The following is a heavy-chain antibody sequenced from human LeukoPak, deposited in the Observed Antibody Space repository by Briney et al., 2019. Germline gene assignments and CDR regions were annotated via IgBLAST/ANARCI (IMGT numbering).Heavy chain of an antibody. CDR3: ARGHFGLDV. J-gene: IGHJ6*02. CDR1: GFTFSDYY. CDR2: IDTTGSDT. Sequence: PGGSLRLSCAASGFTFSDYYMTWIRQAPGKGLEWVSCIDTTGSDTNYADSVKGRFTISRDNAKNSLYLQMNSLRVEGTAVYSCARGHFGLDVWGQGTTVTVSS. V-gene: IGHV3-11*06.